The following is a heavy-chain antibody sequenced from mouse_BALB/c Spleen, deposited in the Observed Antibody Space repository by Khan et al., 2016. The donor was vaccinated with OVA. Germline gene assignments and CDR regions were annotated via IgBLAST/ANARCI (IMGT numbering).Heavy chain of an antibody. V-gene: IGHV5-6*01. Sequence: EVQLQESGGDLVKPGGSLKLSCAASGFTFSTYGMSWVRQAPDKRLEWVATVSTGGSYTYYPDSVKGRFTISRDNAKNTPYLQMSGLRSEDTAMFYCTRLAYYYDSEGFAYWGQGTLVTVSA. CDR3: TRLAYYYDSEGFAY. D-gene: IGHD1-1*01. J-gene: IGHJ3*01. CDR2: VSTGGSYT. CDR1: GFTFSTYG.